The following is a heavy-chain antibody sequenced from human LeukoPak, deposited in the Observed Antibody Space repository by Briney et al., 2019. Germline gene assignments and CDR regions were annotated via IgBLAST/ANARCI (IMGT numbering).Heavy chain of an antibody. V-gene: IGHV3-30-3*01. Sequence: GRSLRLSCAASGFTFSSYAMHWVRQAPGKGLEWVAVISYDGSNKYYADSVKGRFTISRDNSKNTLYLQMNSLRAEDTAVYYCARDGGHIVATFTLDYWGQGTLVTVSS. CDR1: GFTFSSYA. D-gene: IGHD5-12*01. CDR2: ISYDGSNK. J-gene: IGHJ4*02. CDR3: ARDGGHIVATFTLDY.